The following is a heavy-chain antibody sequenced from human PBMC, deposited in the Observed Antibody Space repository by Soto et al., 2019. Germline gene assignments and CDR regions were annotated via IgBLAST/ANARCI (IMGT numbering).Heavy chain of an antibody. Sequence: SETLSLTCGVYGESFSGNYWSWVRQPPGKGLEWIGEINHSGSTNYNPSLKSRVTISVDTSKNQFSLKLSSVTAADTAVYYCAARLNSGYDSGGDYWGQGSLVTVSS. D-gene: IGHD5-12*01. CDR3: AARLNSGYDSGGDY. CDR1: GESFSGNY. V-gene: IGHV4-34*01. J-gene: IGHJ4*02. CDR2: INHSGST.